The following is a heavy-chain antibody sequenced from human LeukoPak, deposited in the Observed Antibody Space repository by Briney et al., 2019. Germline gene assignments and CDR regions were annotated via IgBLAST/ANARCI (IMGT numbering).Heavy chain of an antibody. CDR3: ASQMYYYGSGSYYGVYGMDV. Sequence: GASVKVSCKASGGTFSSYAISWVRQAPGQGLEWMGRIIPILGIANYAQKFQGRVAITADKSTSTAYMGLSSLRSEDTAVYYCASQMYYYGSGSYYGVYGMDVWGQGTTVTVSS. CDR1: GGTFSSYA. V-gene: IGHV1-69*04. CDR2: IIPILGIA. D-gene: IGHD3-10*01. J-gene: IGHJ6*02.